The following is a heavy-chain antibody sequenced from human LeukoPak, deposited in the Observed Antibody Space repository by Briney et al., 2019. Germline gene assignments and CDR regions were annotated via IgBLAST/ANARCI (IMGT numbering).Heavy chain of an antibody. D-gene: IGHD3-16*02. CDR3: ARARYDYVWGSYRSIDTYYFDY. Sequence: SETLSLTCTVSGGSISSSSYYWGWIRQPPGKGLEWIGSIYYSGSTYYNPSLKSRVTISVDTSKNQFSLKLSSVTAADTAVYYCARARYDYVWGSYRSIDTYYFDYWGQGTLVTVSS. CDR1: GGSISSSSYY. J-gene: IGHJ4*02. CDR2: IYYSGST. V-gene: IGHV4-39*01.